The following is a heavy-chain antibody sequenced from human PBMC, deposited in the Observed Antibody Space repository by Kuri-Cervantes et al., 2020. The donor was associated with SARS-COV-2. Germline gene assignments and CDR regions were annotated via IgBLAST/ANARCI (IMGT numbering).Heavy chain of an antibody. CDR2: IDWDDDK. D-gene: IGHD4-11*01. CDR3: VRIRAATVIADY. J-gene: IGHJ4*02. V-gene: IGHV2-70*11. CDR1: GFSLNTSGMC. Sequence: SGPTLVKPTQILTLTCTFSGFSLNTSGMCVSWIRQPPGKALEWLARIDWDDDKYYSTSLRTRLSISKDTSKDQVVLTMTNMDPVDTATYYCVRIRAATVIADYWGQGTLVTVSS.